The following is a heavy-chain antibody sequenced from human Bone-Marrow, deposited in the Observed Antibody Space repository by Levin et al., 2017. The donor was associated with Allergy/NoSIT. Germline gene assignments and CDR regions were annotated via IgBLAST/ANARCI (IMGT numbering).Heavy chain of an antibody. D-gene: IGHD5-18*01. V-gene: IGHV3-11*05. Sequence: NPGESLKISCAASGFTFSDYYMSWIRQAPGKGLEWVSYISSTSTFTNYADSVKGRFTISRDNAKNSLYLQMNSLRAEDTAVYYCARAVRGYSYGPFDIWGQGTVVTVSS. CDR1: GFTFSDYY. CDR3: ARAVRGYSYGPFDI. CDR2: ISSTSTFT. J-gene: IGHJ3*02.